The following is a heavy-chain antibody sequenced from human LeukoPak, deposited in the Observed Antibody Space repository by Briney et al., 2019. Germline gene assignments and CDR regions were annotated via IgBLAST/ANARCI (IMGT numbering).Heavy chain of an antibody. CDR2: IYYSGST. V-gene: IGHV4-59*01. CDR3: ASSRRGDSPWFDP. J-gene: IGHJ5*02. Sequence: SETLSLTCTVSGGSISSYYWSWIRQPPGKGLEWIGYIYYSGSTNYNPSLRSRVTTSVDTSNNQFSLKLTSVTAADTAMYYCASSRRGDSPWFDPWGQGTLVTVSS. D-gene: IGHD3-10*01. CDR1: GGSISSYY.